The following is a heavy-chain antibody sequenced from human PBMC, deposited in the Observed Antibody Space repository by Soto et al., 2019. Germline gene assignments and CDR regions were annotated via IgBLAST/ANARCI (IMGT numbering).Heavy chain of an antibody. Sequence: QVQVVQSGDEVKKPGASVKVSCKASGYTFTNYGFSWVRQAPGQGLEWMGWISGYNGNTKYAEKSQGRVTMTTDTSTSAAHMELRSLRSDDTAVYYWAREGQAPYYYYGMDVWGQGTAVTVSS. V-gene: IGHV1-18*01. CDR2: ISGYNGNT. CDR3: AREGQAPYYYYGMDV. CDR1: GYTFTNYG. J-gene: IGHJ6*02.